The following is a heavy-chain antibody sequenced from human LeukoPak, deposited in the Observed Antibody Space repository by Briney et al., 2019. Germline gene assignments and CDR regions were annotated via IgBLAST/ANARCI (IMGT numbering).Heavy chain of an antibody. CDR2: IWYDGSKK. CDR3: AGDAGNYDSGTSRFDY. CDR1: GFSFTSYG. D-gene: IGHD3-10*01. J-gene: IGHJ4*02. V-gene: IGHV3-33*01. Sequence: PGRSLRLSCVASGFSFTSYGFYWVRQAPGKGPEWVALIWYDGSKKYYADSVKGRFTISRDNSKNTLFLQMNSLRAEDTALYYCAGDAGNYDSGTSRFDYWGQGTLVTLSS.